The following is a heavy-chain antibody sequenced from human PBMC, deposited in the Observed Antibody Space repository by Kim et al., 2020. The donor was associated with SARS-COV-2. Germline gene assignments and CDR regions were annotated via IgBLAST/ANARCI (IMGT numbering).Heavy chain of an antibody. Sequence: SETLSLTCTVSGGAISSSSDYWGLIRQPPGKGLEWIGSIYYSGSTYYNPSLKSRVTISVDTSKNQFSLKLSSVTAADTAVYYCARDLAYYDILTGYYNVGWFDPWGQKTLVTVSS. D-gene: IGHD3-9*01. V-gene: IGHV4-39*07. CDR2: IYYSGST. CDR1: GGAISSSSDY. J-gene: IGHJ5*02. CDR3: ARDLAYYDILTGYYNVGWFDP.